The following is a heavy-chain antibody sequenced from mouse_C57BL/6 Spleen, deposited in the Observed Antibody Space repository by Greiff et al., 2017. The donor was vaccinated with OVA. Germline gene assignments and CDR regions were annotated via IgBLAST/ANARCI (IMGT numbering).Heavy chain of an antibody. CDR2: IDPSDSET. CDR3: ASDYDGGFAY. D-gene: IGHD2-4*01. J-gene: IGHJ3*01. Sequence: QVQLQQPGAELVRPGSSVKLSCKASGYTFTSYWMHWVKQRPIQGLEWIGNIDPSDSETHYNQKFKDKATLTVDKSSSTAYMQLISLTCEDSAVYYCASDYDGGFAYWGQGTLVTVSA. CDR1: GYTFTSYW. V-gene: IGHV1-52*01.